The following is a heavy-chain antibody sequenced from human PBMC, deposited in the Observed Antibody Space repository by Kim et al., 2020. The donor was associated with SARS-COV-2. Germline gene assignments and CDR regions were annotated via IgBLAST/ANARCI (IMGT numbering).Heavy chain of an antibody. CDR2: IRSKANRYAT. D-gene: IGHD6-19*01. J-gene: IGHJ4*02. Sequence: GGSLRLSCAASEFTFSGSAMHWVRQAPGKGLEWVGRIRSKANRYATAYAASVNGRFTISSEESKNTAYMQMNSLKTEDASVYSGTGHGCYEYDYWGQGTLVA. CDR1: EFTFSGSA. V-gene: IGHV3-73*01. CDR3: TGHGCYEYDY.